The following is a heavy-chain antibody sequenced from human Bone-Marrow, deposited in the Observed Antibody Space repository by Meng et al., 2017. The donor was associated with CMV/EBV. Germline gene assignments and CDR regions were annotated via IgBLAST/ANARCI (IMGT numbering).Heavy chain of an antibody. CDR2: ISYDGKIK. Sequence: GESLKISCAASDFAFGSFAIHWVRQAPGKGLEWVSVISYDGKIKDYADSVRGRFTISRDNSKNTMYLQMNSLRVEDTALYYCARSTWGVLEWAALDYWGQGTLVTVSS. V-gene: IGHV3-30*04. CDR3: ARSTWGVLEWAALDY. J-gene: IGHJ4*02. CDR1: DFAFGSFA. D-gene: IGHD3-3*01.